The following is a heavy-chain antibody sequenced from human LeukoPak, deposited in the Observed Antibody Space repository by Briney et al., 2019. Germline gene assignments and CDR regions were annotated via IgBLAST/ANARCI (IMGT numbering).Heavy chain of an antibody. CDR1: GGSFSSGGYY. D-gene: IGHD1-26*01. CDR2: ISYSGST. CDR3: VRASGSYYFDY. Sequence: SETLSLTCTVSGGSFSSGGYYWSWIRQHPGKGLEWIGYISYSGSTYYNPSLKSRVTISVDTSKNQFSLKLSSVTAADTAVYYCVRASGSYYFDYWGQGTLVTVSS. J-gene: IGHJ4*02. V-gene: IGHV4-31*03.